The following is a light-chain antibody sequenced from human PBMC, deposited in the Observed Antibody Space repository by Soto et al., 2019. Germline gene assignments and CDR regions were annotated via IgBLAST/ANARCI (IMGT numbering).Light chain of an antibody. J-gene: IGKJ5*01. Sequence: EIVLTQSPGTLSLSPGERATLSCRASQSFSSNLAWYQQKPGQAPRLLIYGASTRATGIPDRFSGSGSGTDFTLTISRLEPEDFAVYFCQQYSDLPMTFGQGARLEIK. V-gene: IGKV3-20*01. CDR1: QSFSSN. CDR3: QQYSDLPMT. CDR2: GAS.